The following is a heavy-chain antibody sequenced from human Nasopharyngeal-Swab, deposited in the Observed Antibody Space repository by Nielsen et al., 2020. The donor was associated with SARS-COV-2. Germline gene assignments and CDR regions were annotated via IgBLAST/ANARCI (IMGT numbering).Heavy chain of an antibody. Sequence: SCAASGFILSDHYMDWVRQAPGKGLEWVSTINNRGDDTHYVDSVRGRFTVSRDNSKNTLYLQMNSLRGEDTAIYYCVKDLAYDEVSWGQGTLVTVSS. CDR1: GFILSDHY. V-gene: IGHV3-23*01. D-gene: IGHD5-12*01. J-gene: IGHJ5*02. CDR2: INNRGDDT. CDR3: VKDLAYDEVS.